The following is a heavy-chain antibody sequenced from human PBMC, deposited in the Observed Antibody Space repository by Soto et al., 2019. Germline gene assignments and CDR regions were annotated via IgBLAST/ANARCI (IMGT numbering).Heavy chain of an antibody. V-gene: IGHV1-46*01. D-gene: IGHD5-12*01. J-gene: IGHJ4*02. Sequence: GASVKVSCKASGYTFTSYYMHWVLQAPGQGLEWMGIINPSGGSTSYAQKFQGRVTMTRDTSTSTVYMELSSLRSEDTAVYYCAKGYYSGYDLAYFDYWGQGTLVTVSS. CDR2: INPSGGST. CDR3: AKGYYSGYDLAYFDY. CDR1: GYTFTSYY.